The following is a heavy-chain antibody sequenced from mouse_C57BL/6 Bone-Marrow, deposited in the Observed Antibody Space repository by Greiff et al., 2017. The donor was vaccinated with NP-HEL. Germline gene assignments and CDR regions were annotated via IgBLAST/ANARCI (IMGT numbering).Heavy chain of an antibody. CDR2: IDPNSGGT. J-gene: IGHJ4*01. CDR1: FYTFTSYL. D-gene: IGHD1-1*01. Sequence: QLQQSGAAPVTPFSLFPLSFTSSFYTFTSYLMHWVKQRPGRGLEWIGRIDPNSGGTKYNEKFKSKATLTVDKPSSTAYMQLSSPTSEDSAVYYCALITTVVEAYYAMDYWGQGTSVTVSS. CDR3: ALITTVVEAYYAMDY. V-gene: IGHV1-72*01.